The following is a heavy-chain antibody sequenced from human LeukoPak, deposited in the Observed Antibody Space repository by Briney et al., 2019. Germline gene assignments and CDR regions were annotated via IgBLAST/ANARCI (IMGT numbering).Heavy chain of an antibody. V-gene: IGHV4-39*07. CDR3: ARDTIDSSGYYSDY. D-gene: IGHD3-22*01. CDR2: IYYSGST. J-gene: IGHJ4*02. CDR1: GGSFSSSSYY. Sequence: SETLSHTCTVSGGSFSSSSYYWGWIRQPPGKGLEWIGSIYYSGSTYYNPSLKSRVTISVDTSKNQFSLKLSSVTAADTAVYYCARDTIDSSGYYSDYWGQGTLVTVSS.